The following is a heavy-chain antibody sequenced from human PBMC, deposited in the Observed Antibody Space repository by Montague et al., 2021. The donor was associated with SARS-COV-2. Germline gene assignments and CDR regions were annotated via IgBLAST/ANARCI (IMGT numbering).Heavy chain of an antibody. CDR3: ARGADYDFWSGFLGYKWFVP. Sequence: SETLSLTCAVYGGSLSGYYWAWIRQTPAKGLEWIGEINHSGSTNYNPSLKSRLTISVDTSKKQFSLKLNSMTAADTAVYYCARGADYDFWSGFLGYKWFVPWGLGTPVTVSS. CDR1: GGSLSGYY. CDR2: INHSGST. D-gene: IGHD3-3*01. V-gene: IGHV4-34*01. J-gene: IGHJ5*02.